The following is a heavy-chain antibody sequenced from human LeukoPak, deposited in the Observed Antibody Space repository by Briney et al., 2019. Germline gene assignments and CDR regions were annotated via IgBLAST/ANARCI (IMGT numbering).Heavy chain of an antibody. V-gene: IGHV3-33*01. CDR2: IWYDGSNK. CDR3: ASGNDYVVGLNDY. CDR1: GFPFWNYG. Sequence: GGPLRLSCGPSGFPFWNYGMLGARQARGRGVEGVADIWYDGSNKYYADSVKGRFPISRDNSKKTLFLQMNSLGAEDTAIYYCASGNDYVVGLNDYWGQGTLVTVSS. D-gene: IGHD3-16*01. J-gene: IGHJ4*02.